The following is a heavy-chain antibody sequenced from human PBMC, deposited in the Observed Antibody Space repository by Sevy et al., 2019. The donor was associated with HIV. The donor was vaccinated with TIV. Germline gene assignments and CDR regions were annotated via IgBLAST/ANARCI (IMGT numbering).Heavy chain of an antibody. J-gene: IGHJ4*02. Sequence: GGSLRLSCVASGFDFREYAMHWVRQAPGKGLEWVAAVSSDGTNTYYVDSVKGRFTISRDSSQNTLFLQMSSLRVEDTAVYYCAKVGMQLWSSFDFWGQGTLVTVSS. CDR1: GFDFREYA. CDR3: AKVGMQLWSSFDF. CDR2: VSSDGTNT. D-gene: IGHD5-18*01. V-gene: IGHV3-30*18.